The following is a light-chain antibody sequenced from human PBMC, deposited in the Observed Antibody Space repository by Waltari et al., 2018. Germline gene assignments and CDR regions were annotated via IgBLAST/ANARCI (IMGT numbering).Light chain of an antibody. CDR1: QSVLYNSNNKNY. Sequence: DIVMTQSQDSLAVSLGERATINCKSSQSVLYNSNNKNYLAWYQQKPGQPPKLLIYWASTRESGVPDRFSGNGSGTDFTLTVSSLQAEDVAVYYCQQYYTTPFTFGPGTKVDI. V-gene: IGKV4-1*01. CDR3: QQYYTTPFT. CDR2: WAS. J-gene: IGKJ3*01.